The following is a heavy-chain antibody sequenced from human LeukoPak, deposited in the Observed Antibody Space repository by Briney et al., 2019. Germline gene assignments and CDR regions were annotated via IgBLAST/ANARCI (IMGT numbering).Heavy chain of an antibody. Sequence: SETLSLTCTVSGGSISSYYWSWIRQPPGKGLEWIGYIYYSGSTNYNPSLKSRVTISVDTSKNQFSLKLSSATAADTAVYYCARDDYDFWSGLYYMDVWGKGTTVTVSS. CDR1: GGSISSYY. CDR3: ARDDYDFWSGLYYMDV. CDR2: IYYSGST. J-gene: IGHJ6*03. D-gene: IGHD3-3*01. V-gene: IGHV4-59*01.